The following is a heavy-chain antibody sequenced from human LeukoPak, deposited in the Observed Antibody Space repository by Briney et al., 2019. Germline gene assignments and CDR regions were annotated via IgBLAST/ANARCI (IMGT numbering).Heavy chain of an antibody. J-gene: IGHJ5*02. V-gene: IGHV4-4*02. CDR2: IYYSGST. D-gene: IGHD6-13*01. CDR3: ARGGYSSSWRLGWFDP. CDR1: GGSITSSAW. Sequence: SETLSLTCAVFGGSITSSAWWTWVRQSPGKGLEWIGYIYYSGSTNYNPSLKSRVTISVDTSKNQFSLKLSSVTAADTAVYYCARGGYSSSWRLGWFDPWGQGTLVTVSS.